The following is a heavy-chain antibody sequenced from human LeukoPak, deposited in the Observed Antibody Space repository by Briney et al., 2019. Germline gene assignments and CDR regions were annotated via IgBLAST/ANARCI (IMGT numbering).Heavy chain of an antibody. J-gene: IGHJ4*02. V-gene: IGHV4-39*07. CDR3: ARGWHSSGYYPATPYFDY. Sequence: SETLSLTCTVSGGSISSSSYYWSWIRQPPGKGLEWIGEINHSGSTNYNPSLKSRVTISVDTSKNQFSLKLSSVTAADTAVYYCARGWHSSGYYPATPYFDYWGQGTLVTVSS. CDR2: INHSGST. D-gene: IGHD3-22*01. CDR1: GGSISSSSYY.